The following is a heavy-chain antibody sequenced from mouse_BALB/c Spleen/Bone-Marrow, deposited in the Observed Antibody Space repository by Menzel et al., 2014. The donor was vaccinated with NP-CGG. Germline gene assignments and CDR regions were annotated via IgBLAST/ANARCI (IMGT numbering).Heavy chain of an antibody. Sequence: EVMLVESGPELVKPGASVKISCKASGYSFTGYFMNWVKQSHGKSLEWIGRINPYNGDTFYNQKFKGKATSTVDKSSSTAHMELLSLTSEDSAVYYCGRSYGYDDWFAYWGQGTLVTVSA. CDR3: GRSYGYDDWFAY. CDR2: INPYNGDT. CDR1: GYSFTGYF. J-gene: IGHJ3*01. V-gene: IGHV1-37*01. D-gene: IGHD2-2*01.